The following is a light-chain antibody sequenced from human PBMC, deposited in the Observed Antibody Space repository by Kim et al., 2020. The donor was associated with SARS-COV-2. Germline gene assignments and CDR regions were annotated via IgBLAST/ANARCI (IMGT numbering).Light chain of an antibody. J-gene: IGLJ3*02. CDR2: GNT. CDR3: QSYDSTLSGGV. V-gene: IGLV1-40*01. Sequence: QPVLTQPPSVSGAPGQTITISCTGSSSNIGAGIDVHWYQKLPGTAPKLLTYGNTNRPSGVPDRFSASKSGTSASLAISGLQSEDEADYYCQSYDSTLSGGVFGGGTQLTVL. CDR1: SSNIGAGID.